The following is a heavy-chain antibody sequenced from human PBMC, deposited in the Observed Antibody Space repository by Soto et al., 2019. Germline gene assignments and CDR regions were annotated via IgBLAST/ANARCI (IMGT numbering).Heavy chain of an antibody. CDR1: GDSVSSNSAA. D-gene: IGHD5-12*01. CDR2: TYYRSKWYN. J-gene: IGHJ3*02. CDR3: ARDNIGQKLAKIHPQIDI. V-gene: IGHV6-1*01. Sequence: SQTLSLTCAISGDSVSSNSAAWNWIRQSPSRGLEWLGRTYYRSKWYNDYAVSVKSRITINPDTSKNQFSLQLNSVTPEDTAVYYCARDNIGQKLAKIHPQIDIWGQGTMVTVSS.